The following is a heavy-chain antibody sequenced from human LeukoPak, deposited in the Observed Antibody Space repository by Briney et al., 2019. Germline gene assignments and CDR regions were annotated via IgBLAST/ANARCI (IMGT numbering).Heavy chain of an antibody. D-gene: IGHD3-10*01. CDR3: ARLVRGIYDYFDY. J-gene: IGHJ4*02. Sequence: SETLSLTCTVSGGSISSNSYYWGWIRQPPGTGLGWVGTVYYTGSTYYNPSLKSRVTISVDTSKNQFSLKLNSVTAADTAVYYCARLVRGIYDYFDYWGQGTLVTVSS. V-gene: IGHV4-39*07. CDR1: GGSISSNSYY. CDR2: VYYTGST.